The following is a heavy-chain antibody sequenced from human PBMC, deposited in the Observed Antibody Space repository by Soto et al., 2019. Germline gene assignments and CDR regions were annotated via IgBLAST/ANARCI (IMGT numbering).Heavy chain of an antibody. V-gene: IGHV3-48*01. CDR1: GFTSSSYS. CDR3: ARGGYGDYEDAFDI. D-gene: IGHD4-17*01. Sequence: GGSLRLSCAASGFTSSSYSMNWVRQAPGKGLEWVSYISSSSSTIYYADSVKGRFTISRDNAKNSLYLQMNSLRAEDTAVYYCARGGYGDYEDAFDIWGQGTMVTVSS. J-gene: IGHJ3*02. CDR2: ISSSSSTI.